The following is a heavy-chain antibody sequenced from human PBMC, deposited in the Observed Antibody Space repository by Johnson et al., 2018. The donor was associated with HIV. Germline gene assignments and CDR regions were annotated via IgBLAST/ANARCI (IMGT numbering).Heavy chain of an antibody. J-gene: IGHJ3*02. D-gene: IGHD3-10*01. CDR3: ARGNLYYSTDAFDI. Sequence: VHLVESGGGLVKPGGSLRLSCAASGFTFSSYWMTWVRQAPGKGLEWVANIKQDGSEKNYLDSVKGRFTISRDNAKNALFLHMNSLRVEDTAVYYCARGNLYYSTDAFDIWGQGTMVTVSS. CDR2: IKQDGSEK. CDR1: GFTFSSYW. V-gene: IGHV3-7*01.